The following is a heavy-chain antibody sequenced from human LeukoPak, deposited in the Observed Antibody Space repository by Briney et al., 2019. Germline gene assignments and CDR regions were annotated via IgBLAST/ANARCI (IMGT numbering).Heavy chain of an antibody. J-gene: IGHJ4*02. Sequence: ASVKVSCKASGYTFTSYGISWVRQAPGQGLEWMGWISVYNGNTNYAQKFQGRVAMTTDTSTSTAYMELRSLRSDDTAIYYCARSHRYYGSGSYSTIDSWGQGTLVTVSS. D-gene: IGHD3-10*01. V-gene: IGHV1-18*04. CDR3: ARSHRYYGSGSYSTIDS. CDR2: ISVYNGNT. CDR1: GYTFTSYG.